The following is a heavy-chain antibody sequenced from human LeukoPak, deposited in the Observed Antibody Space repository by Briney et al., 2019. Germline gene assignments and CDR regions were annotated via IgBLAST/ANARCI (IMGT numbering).Heavy chain of an antibody. Sequence: GGPLGLPWAASGFPFSRHWLNWVPKAQGKGWEWVSSIPASGTYSHHADSVKGRFTISRDNAKNSLYLDMDNLRAEDTAVYYCVRGDSRDYWGQGTLVTVSS. CDR2: IPASGTYS. CDR1: GFPFSRHW. V-gene: IGHV3-21*01. J-gene: IGHJ4*02. D-gene: IGHD6-13*01. CDR3: VRGDSRDY.